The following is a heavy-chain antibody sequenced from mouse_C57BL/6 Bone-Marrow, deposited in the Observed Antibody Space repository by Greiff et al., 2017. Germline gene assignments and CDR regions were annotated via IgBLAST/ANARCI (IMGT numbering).Heavy chain of an antibody. CDR3: ARGLITTVWYFDV. J-gene: IGHJ1*03. V-gene: IGHV1-59*01. CDR1: GYTFTSYW. CDR2: IDPSDSYT. D-gene: IGHD1-1*01. Sequence: QVKLQQPGAELVRPGTSVKLSCKASGYTFTSYWMHWVKQRPGQGLEWIGVIDPSDSYTNYNQKFKGKATLTVDTSSSTAYMQLSSLTSEDSAVYYCARGLITTVWYFDVWGTGTTVTVSS.